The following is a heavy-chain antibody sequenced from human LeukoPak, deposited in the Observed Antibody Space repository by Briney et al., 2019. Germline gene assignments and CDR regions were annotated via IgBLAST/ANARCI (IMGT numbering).Heavy chain of an antibody. CDR3: ARTQYYDILTGYSPFFDY. Sequence: GGSLRLSCAASGFTFSSYWMSWVRQAPGKGLEWVANIKQDGSEKYYVDSVKGRFTISRDNAKNSLYLQTNSLRAEDTAVYYCARTQYYDILTGYSPFFDYWGQGTLVTVSS. V-gene: IGHV3-7*03. J-gene: IGHJ4*02. CDR2: IKQDGSEK. CDR1: GFTFSSYW. D-gene: IGHD3-9*01.